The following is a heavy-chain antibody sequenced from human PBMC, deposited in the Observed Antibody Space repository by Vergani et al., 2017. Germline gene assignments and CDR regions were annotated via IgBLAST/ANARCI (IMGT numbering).Heavy chain of an antibody. CDR1: GFTFSSYA. CDR2: ISGSGGST. CDR3: AKDIYSGYDYMDV. J-gene: IGHJ6*03. D-gene: IGHD5-12*01. Sequence: EVQLLESGGGLVQPGGSLRLSCAASGFTFSSYAMSWVRQAPGKGLEWVSAISGSGGSTYYAGSVKGRFTISRDNSKNTLYLQMNSLRAEDTAVYYCAKDIYSGYDYMDVGGKGTTVTVSS. V-gene: IGHV3-23*01.